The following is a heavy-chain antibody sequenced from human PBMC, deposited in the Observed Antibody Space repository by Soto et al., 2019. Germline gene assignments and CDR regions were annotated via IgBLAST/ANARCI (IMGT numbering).Heavy chain of an antibody. CDR1: GYTFTGYY. J-gene: IGHJ5*02. D-gene: IGHD2-15*01. Sequence: ASVKVSCKASGYTFTGYYMHWVRQAPGQGLEWMGWINPNSGGTNYAQKFQGWVTMTRDTSISTAYMELSRLRSDDTAVYYCARESPPAKSYNWFDPWGQGTLVTVS. CDR3: ARESPPAKSYNWFDP. V-gene: IGHV1-2*04. CDR2: INPNSGGT.